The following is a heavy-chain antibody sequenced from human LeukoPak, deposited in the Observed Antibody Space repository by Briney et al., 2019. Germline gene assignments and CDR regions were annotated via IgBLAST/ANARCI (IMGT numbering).Heavy chain of an antibody. J-gene: IGHJ4*02. D-gene: IGHD5-18*01. CDR2: IRYDGNTK. V-gene: IGHV3-30*02. Sequence: GGSLRLSCAASGFAFSGYGIHWARQAPGKGLEWVTFIRYDGNTKYYADSVKGRFSISRDNSRSTVYLQMNRLSAEDTAVYYCARDPNTVMVTIGFDYWGQGTLVTVSS. CDR3: ARDPNTVMVTIGFDY. CDR1: GFAFSGYG.